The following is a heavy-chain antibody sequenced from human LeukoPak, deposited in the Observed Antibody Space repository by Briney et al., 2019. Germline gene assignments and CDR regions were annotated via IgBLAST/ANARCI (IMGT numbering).Heavy chain of an antibody. Sequence: PSETLSLTCTVSGGSISSSSYYWGWIRQPPGKGLEWIGSIYYSGSTYYNPSLKSRVTISVDTSKNQFSLKLSSVTAADTAVHYCARGYPNGVDYWGQGTLVTVSS. D-gene: IGHD1-26*01. V-gene: IGHV4-39*07. CDR2: IYYSGST. CDR3: ARGYPNGVDY. CDR1: GGSISSSSYY. J-gene: IGHJ4*02.